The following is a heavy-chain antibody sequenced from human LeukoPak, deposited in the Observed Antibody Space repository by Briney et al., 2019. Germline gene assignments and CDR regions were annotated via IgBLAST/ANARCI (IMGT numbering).Heavy chain of an antibody. V-gene: IGHV3-23*01. CDR1: GFTFSSYG. D-gene: IGHD6-19*01. Sequence: GRSLRLSCAASGFTFSSYGMHWVRQAPGKGLEWVTAISGSGGSTYYADSVKGRFTISRDNSKNTLYLQMNSLRAEDTAVYYCAKDESGSGWFYGMDVWGQGTTVTVSS. CDR3: AKDESGSGWFYGMDV. J-gene: IGHJ6*02. CDR2: ISGSGGST.